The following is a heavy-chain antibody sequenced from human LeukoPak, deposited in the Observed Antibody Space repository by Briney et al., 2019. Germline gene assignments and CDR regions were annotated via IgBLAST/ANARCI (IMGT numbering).Heavy chain of an antibody. D-gene: IGHD3-9*01. CDR1: GYTFTSYG. Sequence: ASVKVSCKASGYTFTSYGISWVRQAPGQGLEWMGWISAYNGNTNYAQKLQGRVTMTTDTSTSTAYMELRSLRSDDTAVYYCARAGYDILTGYYRFDPWGQGTLVTVSS. V-gene: IGHV1-18*01. J-gene: IGHJ5*02. CDR3: ARAGYDILTGYYRFDP. CDR2: ISAYNGNT.